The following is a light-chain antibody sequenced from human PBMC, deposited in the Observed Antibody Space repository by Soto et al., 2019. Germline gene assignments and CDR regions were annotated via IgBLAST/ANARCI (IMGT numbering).Light chain of an antibody. CDR2: AAS. CDR3: QQTSSTPVT. Sequence: IQLTQSPSFLSASVGGRVTITCRASQGISSYLAWYQQKPGKAPKLLIYAASTLQSGVPSRFSGSGSGTDFTLTISSLQPEDFATYYCQQTSSTPVTFGQGTRLEIK. V-gene: IGKV1-9*01. CDR1: QGISSY. J-gene: IGKJ5*01.